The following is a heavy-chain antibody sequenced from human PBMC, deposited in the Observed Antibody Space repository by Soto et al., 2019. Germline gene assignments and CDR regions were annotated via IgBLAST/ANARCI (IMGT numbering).Heavy chain of an antibody. CDR2: IDSGDRT. CDR1: GFTVSNYY. V-gene: IGHV3-66*01. CDR3: ASGYCGGGSCYPAH. J-gene: IGHJ4*02. Sequence: EVPVVESGGGLVQPGGSLRLSCAASGFTVSNYYVTWVRQAPGKGPEWVSTIDSGDRTYYGDSVKGRFTISRDNSKNTLYLQMNSLRAEDTAVYYCASGYCGGGSCYPAHWGQGTLVTVSS. D-gene: IGHD2-15*01.